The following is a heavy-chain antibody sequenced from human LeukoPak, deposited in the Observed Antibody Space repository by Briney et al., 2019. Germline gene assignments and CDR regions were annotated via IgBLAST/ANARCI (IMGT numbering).Heavy chain of an antibody. CDR2: ISGSGGST. V-gene: IGHV3-23*01. Sequence: PGGSLRLSCAASGFTFSSYGMHWVRQAPGKGLEWVSAISGSGGSTNYADSVKGRFTISRDNSKNTLYLQMNSLRAEDTAVYYCAKDDRWDSSGYYYIFGYFQHWGQGTLVTVSS. J-gene: IGHJ1*01. CDR1: GFTFSSYG. D-gene: IGHD3-22*01. CDR3: AKDDRWDSSGYYYIFGYFQH.